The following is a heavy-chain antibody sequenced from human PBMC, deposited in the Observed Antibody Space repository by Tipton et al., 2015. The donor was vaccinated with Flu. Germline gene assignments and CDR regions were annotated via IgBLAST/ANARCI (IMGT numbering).Heavy chain of an antibody. CDR2: IYASGST. V-gene: IGHV4-61*02. CDR3: ARRDYSNYVSEPKNWFHP. Sequence: TLSLTCTVSGGSIRSASYYWSWVRQPAGKGLEWIGRIYASGSTDYNPSLKSRVTILVDTSKNEFSLKLRSVTAADTAVYYCARRDYSNYVSEPKNWFHPWGQGTLVTVSS. D-gene: IGHD4-11*01. CDR1: GGSIRSASYY. J-gene: IGHJ5*02.